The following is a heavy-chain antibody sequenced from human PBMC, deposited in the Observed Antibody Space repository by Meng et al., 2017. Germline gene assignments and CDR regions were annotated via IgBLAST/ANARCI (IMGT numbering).Heavy chain of an antibody. CDR2: INHSGST. CDR3: ARMSVLLWFGELFLN. D-gene: IGHD3-10*01. Sequence: WVEGLLSPSDTCSLTWVVSVGSFSEYYWSWIRQPPGKGLEWIGEINHSGSTNYNPSLKSRVTISVDKSKNQFSLKLSSVTAADTAVYYCARMSVLLWFGELFLNWGQGTLVTVSS. CDR1: VGSFSEYY. J-gene: IGHJ4*02. V-gene: IGHV4-34*01.